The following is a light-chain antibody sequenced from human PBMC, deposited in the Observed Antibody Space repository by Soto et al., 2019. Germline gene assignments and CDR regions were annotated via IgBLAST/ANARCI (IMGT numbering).Light chain of an antibody. Sequence: IQMTQSPSTLSGSVGDRVTITCRASQTVSSWLAWYQQKPGKAPKLLIYQASNLQRGVPSRFSGSGFGTEFTLTISSLQPEDFAMYYCQQYNSHWSWTFGQGTKVDIK. V-gene: IGKV1-5*03. J-gene: IGKJ1*01. CDR2: QAS. CDR1: QTVSSW. CDR3: QQYNSHWSWT.